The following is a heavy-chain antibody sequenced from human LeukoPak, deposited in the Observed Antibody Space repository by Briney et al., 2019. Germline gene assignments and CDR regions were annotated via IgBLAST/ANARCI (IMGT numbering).Heavy chain of an antibody. V-gene: IGHV4-34*01. J-gene: IGHJ4*02. D-gene: IGHD1-26*01. CDR3: AITSESIVNY. CDR1: GGSFSGYY. Sequence: SETLSLTCAVYGGSFSGYYWSWIRQPPGKGLEWIGEINHSGSTNYNPSLKSRVTISVDTSKNQFSLKLSSVTAADTAVYYCAITSESIVNYWGQGTLVTVSS. CDR2: INHSGST.